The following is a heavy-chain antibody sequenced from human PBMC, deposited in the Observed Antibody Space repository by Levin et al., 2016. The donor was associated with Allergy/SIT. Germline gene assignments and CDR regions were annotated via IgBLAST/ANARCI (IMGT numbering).Heavy chain of an antibody. CDR3: TAVPATAILDY. CDR2: IKSKTDGGTT. V-gene: IGHV3-15*01. Sequence: WIRQPPGKGLEWVGRIKSKTDGGTTDYAAPVKGRFTISRDDSKNTLYLQMNSLKTEDTAVYYCTAVPATAILDYWGQGTLVTVSS. D-gene: IGHD2-2*02. J-gene: IGHJ4*02.